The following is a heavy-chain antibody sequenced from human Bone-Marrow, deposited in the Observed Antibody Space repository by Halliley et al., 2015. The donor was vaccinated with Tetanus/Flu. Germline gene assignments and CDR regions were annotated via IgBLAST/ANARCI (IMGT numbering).Heavy chain of an antibody. J-gene: IGHJ5*02. CDR2: IGASGADT. Sequence: SLRLSCAASGLGLGFDRYVMSWVRQALGKGLEWVSAIGASGADTYFADSVKGRFTISRDNSKNTMYLQMNSLRVEDTAVYYCARDGYCGADCYSDWFDPWGQGTRVTVSS. CDR1: GLGLGFDRYV. V-gene: IGHV3-23*01. CDR3: ARDGYCGADCYSDWFDP. D-gene: IGHD2-21*02.